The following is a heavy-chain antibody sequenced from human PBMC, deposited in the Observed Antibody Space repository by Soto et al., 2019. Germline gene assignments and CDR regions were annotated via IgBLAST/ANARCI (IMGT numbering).Heavy chain of an antibody. D-gene: IGHD2-2*01. Sequence: GGSLRLSCAASGFPFSRYDMHWVRQAPGKGLEWVAVLWFDGSNEYYADSVQGRFTISSDNSKNTLYLQMDSLRAEDTAVYYCTKVLYAPESLHSEEAVYGSDVWCIETT. J-gene: IGHJ6*03. CDR1: GFPFSRYD. V-gene: IGHV3-33*06. CDR3: TKVLYAPESLHSEEAVYGSDV. CDR2: LWFDGSNE.